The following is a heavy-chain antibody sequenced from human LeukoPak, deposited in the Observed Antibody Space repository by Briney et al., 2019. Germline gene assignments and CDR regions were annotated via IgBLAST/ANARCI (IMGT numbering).Heavy chain of an antibody. CDR3: AKDLSGSGSYYPLDY. CDR1: GFTFRDYY. J-gene: IGHJ4*02. V-gene: IGHV3-23*01. D-gene: IGHD3-10*01. Sequence: GGSLRLSCAASGFTFRDYYMSWIRQAPGKGLEWVSAVDGRGSSTYYADSVKGRFTISRDNSNNTLYLQMNSLRAEDTAEYYCAKDLSGSGSYYPLDYWGQGTLVTVSS. CDR2: VDGRGSST.